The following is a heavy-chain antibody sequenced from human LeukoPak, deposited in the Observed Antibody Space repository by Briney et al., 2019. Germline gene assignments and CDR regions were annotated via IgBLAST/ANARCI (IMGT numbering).Heavy chain of an antibody. CDR2: INHSGST. CDR3: ARGVVGATPPIFYYYYMDV. Sequence: PSETLSLTCAVYGGSFSGYYWSWIRQPPGKGLEWIGEINHSGSTNYNPSLKSRVTISVDTSKNQFSLKLSSVTAADTAVYYCARGVVGATPPIFYYYYMDVWGKGTTVTVSS. J-gene: IGHJ6*03. V-gene: IGHV4-34*01. D-gene: IGHD1-26*01. CDR1: GGSFSGYY.